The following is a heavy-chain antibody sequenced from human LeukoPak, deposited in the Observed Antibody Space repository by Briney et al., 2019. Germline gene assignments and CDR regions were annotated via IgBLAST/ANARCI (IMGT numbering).Heavy chain of an antibody. CDR2: MNPNSGNT. CDR3: ARFGVDTAMVKVY. V-gene: IGHV1-8*01. J-gene: IGHJ4*02. CDR1: GYTFLNYD. Sequence: ASVKVSCKASGYTFLNYDINWVRQATGQGLEWMGWMNPNSGNTGYAQKFQGRVTMTRNTSISTAYMELSSLRSEDTAVYYCARFGVDTAMVKVYWGQGTLVTVSS. D-gene: IGHD5-18*01.